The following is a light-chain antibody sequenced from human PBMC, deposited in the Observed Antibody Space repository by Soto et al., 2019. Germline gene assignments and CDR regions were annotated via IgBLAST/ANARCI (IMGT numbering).Light chain of an antibody. CDR1: SSDVGSYNL. CDR3: CSYADSRV. J-gene: IGLJ3*02. V-gene: IGLV2-23*01. Sequence: QSALTQPASVSGSPGQSITISCTGTSSDVGSYNLVSWYQQHPGKAPKLMIYEGSKRPSGVSNRFSGSKSGNTASLTISGLQAEDEADYYCCSYADSRVFGGGTKLTVL. CDR2: EGS.